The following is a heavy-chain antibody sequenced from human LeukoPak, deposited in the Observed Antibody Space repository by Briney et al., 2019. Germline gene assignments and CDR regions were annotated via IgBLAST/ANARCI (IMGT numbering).Heavy chain of an antibody. D-gene: IGHD7-27*01. CDR3: ARGWLTGELDY. V-gene: IGHV3-74*01. CDR2: INGDETSR. Sequence: QPGGSLRLSCTASGFTFRDYWMHWIRQTPREGLVWVSRINGDETSRAYADSVKGRFTISRDNSKNTLYLQMNSLRAEDTAVYYCARGWLTGELDYWGQGTLVTVSS. J-gene: IGHJ4*02. CDR1: GFTFRDYW.